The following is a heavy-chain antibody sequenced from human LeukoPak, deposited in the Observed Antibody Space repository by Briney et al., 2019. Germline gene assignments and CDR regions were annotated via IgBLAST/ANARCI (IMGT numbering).Heavy chain of an antibody. D-gene: IGHD3-22*01. J-gene: IGHJ4*02. Sequence: GASVKVSCKASGYTFTRYGINWVRQAPGQGPEWMGWMNPNSGNTGYAQKFQGRVTMTRDTSISTAYMELSSLRSEDTAVYYCARRADFYDSSAYLYWGQGTLVTVSS. CDR1: GYTFTRYG. V-gene: IGHV1-8*01. CDR2: MNPNSGNT. CDR3: ARRADFYDSSAYLY.